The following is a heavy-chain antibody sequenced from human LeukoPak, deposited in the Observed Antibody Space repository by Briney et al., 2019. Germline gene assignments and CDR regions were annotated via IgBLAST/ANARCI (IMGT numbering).Heavy chain of an antibody. V-gene: IGHV4-34*01. J-gene: IGHJ3*02. Sequence: SETLSLTCAVYGGSFSGYYWIWIRQPPGKGLEWIGEINHSGGINYNPSLKSRVTISVDTSKSQFSLKLSSVTAADTAVYYCAGIPPPFRCSAGSCYSNAFDIWGQGTMVTVSS. CDR3: AGIPPPFRCSAGSCYSNAFDI. CDR2: INHSGGI. CDR1: GGSFSGYY. D-gene: IGHD2-15*01.